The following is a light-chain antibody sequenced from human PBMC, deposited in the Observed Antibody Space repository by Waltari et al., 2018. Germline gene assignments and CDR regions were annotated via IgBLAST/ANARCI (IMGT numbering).Light chain of an antibody. CDR3: QHYNSYSPSWT. CDR1: QSLNNW. Sequence: DIQMTQSPSTLSASVGDRVTITCLASQSLNNWLAWYQQKPGKAPKLLIYKSSNLEIGVPSRFSGSGSGTEFTLTITSLQPDDFATYYCQHYNSYSPSWTFGQGTRVEVK. V-gene: IGKV1-5*03. CDR2: KSS. J-gene: IGKJ1*01.